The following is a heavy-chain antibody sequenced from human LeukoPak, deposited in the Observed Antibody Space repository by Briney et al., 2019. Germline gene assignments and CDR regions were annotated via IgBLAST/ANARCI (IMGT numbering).Heavy chain of an antibody. Sequence: SGTLSLTCAVSGGSISRSDWWSWVRQSPGKGLECIGEIFHSGSTKYNPSLKSRVTISVDKSKNQFSLNLTSVTAADTAMYYCARDASLQTGAFDVWGQGTMVTVSS. CDR3: ARDASLQTGAFDV. D-gene: IGHD5-24*01. V-gene: IGHV4-4*02. CDR2: IFHSGST. CDR1: GGSISRSDW. J-gene: IGHJ3*01.